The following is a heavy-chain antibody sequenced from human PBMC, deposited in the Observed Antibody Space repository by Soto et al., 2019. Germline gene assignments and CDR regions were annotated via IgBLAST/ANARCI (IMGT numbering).Heavy chain of an antibody. J-gene: IGHJ6*03. CDR2: ISVYTSNI. CDR1: GYTFKSFG. D-gene: IGHD1-1*01. CDR3: ARVDKRLEEYYHYMDV. Sequence: QAQLVQSGAEVKKPGASVKVSCKASGYTFKSFGITWVRQARGQRLEWMGWISVYTSNIDYAQKFQGRVTMTTDTSRSTAYMELTSLRSDDTAVYFCARVDKRLEEYYHYMDVWGKGTTVTVSS. V-gene: IGHV1-18*01.